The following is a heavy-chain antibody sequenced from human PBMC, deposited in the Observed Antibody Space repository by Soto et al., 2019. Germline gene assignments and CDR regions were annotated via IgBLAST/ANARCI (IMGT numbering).Heavy chain of an antibody. Sequence: ASVKVSCKVSGYTLTELSMHWVRQAPGKRLEWMGGFDPEDGETIYAQKFQGRVTMTEDTSTDTAYMELSSLRSEDTAVYYCATTPYYYDSSGYSHHLYYYYGMDVWGQGTTVTVSS. J-gene: IGHJ6*02. CDR2: FDPEDGET. CDR1: GYTLTELS. V-gene: IGHV1-24*01. D-gene: IGHD3-22*01. CDR3: ATTPYYYDSSGYSHHLYYYYGMDV.